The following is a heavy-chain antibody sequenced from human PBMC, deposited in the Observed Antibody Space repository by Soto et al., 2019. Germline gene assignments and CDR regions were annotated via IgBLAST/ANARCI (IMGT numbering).Heavy chain of an antibody. D-gene: IGHD6-6*01. CDR3: ARYREYSSSPHTVDY. CDR2: ISSSSSYT. Sequence: PGGSLRVSCAASGFTFSDYYMSWIRQAPGKGLEWVSYISSSSSYTNYADSVKGRFTISRDNAKNSLYLQMNSLRAEDTAVYYCARYREYSSSPHTVDYWGQGPMVIV. CDR1: GFTFSDYY. V-gene: IGHV3-11*06. J-gene: IGHJ4*02.